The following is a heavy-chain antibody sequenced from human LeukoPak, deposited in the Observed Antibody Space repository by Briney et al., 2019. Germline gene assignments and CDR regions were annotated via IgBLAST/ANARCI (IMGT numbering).Heavy chain of an antibody. J-gene: IGHJ4*02. CDR2: INPNSGGT. CDR1: GYTFTGYY. CDR3: ARGCSSTSCYFAVGNY. D-gene: IGHD2-2*01. Sequence: ASVKVSCKASGYTFTGYYIHWVRQAPGQGLEWMGWINPNSGGTNYAQNFQGRVTMTRDTSISTAYMELSRLRSDDTAVYYCARGCSSTSCYFAVGNYWGQGTLATVSS. V-gene: IGHV1-2*02.